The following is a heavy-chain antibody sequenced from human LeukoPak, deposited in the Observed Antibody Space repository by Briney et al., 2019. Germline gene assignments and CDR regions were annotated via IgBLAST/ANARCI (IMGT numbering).Heavy chain of an antibody. V-gene: IGHV5-51*01. J-gene: IGHJ4*02. CDR3: ARASTDNAGWHRGSFDY. CDR2: IYPGDSDS. CDR1: GYSFTNYW. Sequence: EESLKISCQTSGYSFTNYWIGWVRQMPGKGLEWMGIIYPGDSDSRYSPSFQGQVTISADKSVSTAYLQWSSLRASDTAIYYCARASTDNAGWHRGSFDYWGQGTLVTVSS. D-gene: IGHD6-19*01.